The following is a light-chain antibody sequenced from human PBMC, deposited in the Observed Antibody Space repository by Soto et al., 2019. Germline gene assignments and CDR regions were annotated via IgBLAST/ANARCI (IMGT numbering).Light chain of an antibody. J-gene: IGLJ1*01. CDR2: SNN. Sequence: QSVVTQPPSVSGTPGQGVIISCSGSSSNIGSNTVNWYQHLPGTAPKLLIYSNNQRPSGVPDRFSGSKSGTSASLAVSGLQSEDEADYYCAAWDDSLNGYVFGTGTKVTVL. CDR3: AAWDDSLNGYV. V-gene: IGLV1-44*01. CDR1: SSNIGSNT.